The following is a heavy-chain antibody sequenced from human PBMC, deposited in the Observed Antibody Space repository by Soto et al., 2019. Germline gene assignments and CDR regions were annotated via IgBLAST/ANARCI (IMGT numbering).Heavy chain of an antibody. CDR3: ARCLDSCIVVPGQLCY. CDR1: GGSVRSSSYY. V-gene: IGHV4-39*01. D-gene: IGHD6-19*01. J-gene: IGHJ4*02. CDR2: IFYSGTT. Sequence: PSETLSLTCTVSGGSVRSSSYYWAWIRQPPGKGLEWIGSIFYSGTTYYNPSLKSRVTISIDTSKSQFSLKLSSVSAADTAVYYCARCLDSCIVVPGQLCYSGQGTLVLVSA.